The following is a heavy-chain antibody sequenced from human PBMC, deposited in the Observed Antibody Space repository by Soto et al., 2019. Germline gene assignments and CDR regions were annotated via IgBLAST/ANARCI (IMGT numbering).Heavy chain of an antibody. D-gene: IGHD6-19*01. V-gene: IGHV3-66*01. CDR2: IYSGGST. Sequence: VQLVESGGGLVQPGGSLRLSCAASGFTVSSNYMSWVRQAPGKGLEWVSVIYSGGSTYYADSVKGRFTISRDNSKNTLYLQMNSLRAEDTAVYYCARSPTGSGWYFFHYWGQGTLVTVSS. CDR1: GFTVSSNY. CDR3: ARSPTGSGWYFFHY. J-gene: IGHJ4*02.